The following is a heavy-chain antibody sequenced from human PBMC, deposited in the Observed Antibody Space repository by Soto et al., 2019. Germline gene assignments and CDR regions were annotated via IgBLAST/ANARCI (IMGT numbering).Heavy chain of an antibody. J-gene: IGHJ4*02. Sequence: SETLSLTCAVYGGSFSSYHWSWIRQTPGKGLEWIGEINHLTTTNYNPSLKSRVIISLDTPKNQFSLKLSSVTAADTAVYYCARGYDTALAPIFWGQGILVTVS. CDR2: INHLTTT. CDR3: ARGYDTALAPIF. V-gene: IGHV4-34*01. CDR1: GGSFSSYH. D-gene: IGHD5-18*01.